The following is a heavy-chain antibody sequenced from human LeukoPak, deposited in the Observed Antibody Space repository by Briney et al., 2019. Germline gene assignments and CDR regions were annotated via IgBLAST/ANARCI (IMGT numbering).Heavy chain of an antibody. Sequence: ASVKVSCKASGYTFTGYYMHWVRQAPGQGLEWMGWINPNSGGTNYAQKFQGRVTMTRDTSISTAYMELRSLRSDDTAVYYCARGGVVGAKLDPWGQGTLVTVSS. V-gene: IGHV1-2*02. CDR1: GYTFTGYY. J-gene: IGHJ5*02. CDR2: INPNSGGT. CDR3: ARGGVVGAKLDP. D-gene: IGHD1-26*01.